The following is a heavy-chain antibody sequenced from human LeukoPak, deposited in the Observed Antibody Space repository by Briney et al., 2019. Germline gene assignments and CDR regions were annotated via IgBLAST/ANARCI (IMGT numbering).Heavy chain of an antibody. V-gene: IGHV1-46*01. Sequence: ASVKVSCKASGYSFTSHYMHWVRQAPGQGLEWLGLINPSGSSTLYAQKFQGRVTMTRDMSTTTDYMELSSLRSEDTAVYYCARGWVTMIVVVGNWFDPWGQGTLVTVSS. CDR3: ARGWVTMIVVVGNWFDP. CDR2: INPSGSST. J-gene: IGHJ5*02. D-gene: IGHD3-22*01. CDR1: GYSFTSHY.